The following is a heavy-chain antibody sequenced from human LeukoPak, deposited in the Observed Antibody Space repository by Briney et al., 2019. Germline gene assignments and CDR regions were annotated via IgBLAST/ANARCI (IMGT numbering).Heavy chain of an antibody. CDR1: GFSFSAYA. D-gene: IGHD3-3*01. Sequence: PGGSLRLSCAASGFSFSAYAMSWVRQAPGTGLEWVSTIIGSGGSIYYADSVKGRFTISRDNSESTLYLQMNSLRVEDTALYYCARAATDFWIGYYPTPINWFDPWGQGTLVTVSS. CDR2: IIGSGGSI. J-gene: IGHJ5*02. CDR3: ARAATDFWIGYYPTPINWFDP. V-gene: IGHV3-23*01.